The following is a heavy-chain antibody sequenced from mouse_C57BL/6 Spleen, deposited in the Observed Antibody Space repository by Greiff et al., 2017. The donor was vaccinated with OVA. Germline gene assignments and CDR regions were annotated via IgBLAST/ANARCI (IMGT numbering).Heavy chain of an antibody. D-gene: IGHD1-1*01. Sequence: QVQLQQSGAELVKPGASVKLSCKASGYTFTSYWMHWVKQRPGQGLEWIGMIHPNSGSTNYNEKFKSKATLTVDKSSSTAYMQLSSLTSEDSAVYYCAREKSNYGDYWGQGTTLTVSS. CDR2: IHPNSGST. CDR3: AREKSNYGDY. J-gene: IGHJ2*01. V-gene: IGHV1-64*01. CDR1: GYTFTSYW.